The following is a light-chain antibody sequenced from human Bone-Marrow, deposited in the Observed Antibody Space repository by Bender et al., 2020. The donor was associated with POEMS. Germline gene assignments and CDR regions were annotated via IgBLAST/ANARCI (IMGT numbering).Light chain of an antibody. CDR2: KDT. J-gene: IGLJ3*02. Sequence: SYDVTQPPSVSVSPGQTARITCSGDGLSKQFSFWYQQRPGRAPVLIIFKDTERPSGIPERFSGSDSGTTVTLTITGVRAEDEADYYCQTSDSTGAWVFGGGTKLTVL. CDR1: GLSKQF. CDR3: QTSDSTGAWV. V-gene: IGLV3-25*03.